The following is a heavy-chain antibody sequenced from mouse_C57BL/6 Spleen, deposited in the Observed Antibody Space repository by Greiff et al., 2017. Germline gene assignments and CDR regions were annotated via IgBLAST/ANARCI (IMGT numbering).Heavy chain of an antibody. CDR1: GFTFSSYA. D-gene: IGHD2-5*01. CDR3: ARVYSNYLYYFDY. V-gene: IGHV5-4*03. Sequence: EVKLVESGGGLVKPGGSLKLSCAASGFTFSSYAMSWVRQTPEKRLEWVATISDGGSYTDYPDNVKGRFTIARDNAKNNLYLQMSQLQSEDTAMYYCARVYSNYLYYFDYWGQGTTLTVSS. CDR2: ISDGGSYT. J-gene: IGHJ2*01.